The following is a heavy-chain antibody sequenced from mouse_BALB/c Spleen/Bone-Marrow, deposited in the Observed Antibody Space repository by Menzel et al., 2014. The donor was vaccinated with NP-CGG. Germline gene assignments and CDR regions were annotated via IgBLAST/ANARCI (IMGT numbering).Heavy chain of an antibody. CDR2: INPSNGGS. D-gene: IGHD1-2*01. Sequence: QVQLQQSGAELVKPGASVKLSCKASGYTFTTYYIYWVKQRPGQGLEWIGGINPSNGGSNFNEKFKSKATLTADESSTTAYMQLSSLTSEDSAVYFCKRSVHHCYSFAFWGQGTLVTISA. CDR1: GYTFTTYY. V-gene: IGHV1S81*02. J-gene: IGHJ3*01. CDR3: KRSVHHCYSFAF.